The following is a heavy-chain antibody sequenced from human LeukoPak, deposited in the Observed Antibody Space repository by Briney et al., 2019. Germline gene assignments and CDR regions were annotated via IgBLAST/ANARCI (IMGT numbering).Heavy chain of an antibody. CDR1: GFTFSSYW. D-gene: IGHD6-13*01. CDR3: ARGGYSSSWYESYWYFDL. J-gene: IGHJ2*01. CDR2: IKQDGSEK. V-gene: IGHV3-7*01. Sequence: GGSLRLSCAASGFTFSSYWMSWVRQAPGKGLEWVANIKQDGSEKYYVDSVKGRFTISRDNAKNSLYLQMNSLRAEDTAVYYCARGGYSSSWYESYWYFDLWGRGTLVTVSS.